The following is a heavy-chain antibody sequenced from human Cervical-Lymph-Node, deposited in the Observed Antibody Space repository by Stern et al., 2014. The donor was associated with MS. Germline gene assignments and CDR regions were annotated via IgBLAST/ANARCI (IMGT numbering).Heavy chain of an antibody. Sequence: KESGPGLVKPSETLSLTCTVSGVPVSSYYWSWIRQPPGRGLEWIGYMYYSESANYNSSLKSRVTISLDTSRNQVSLRLRSVTAADTAVYFCARAANGYSDFDYWGQGTLVTVSS. J-gene: IGHJ4*02. CDR3: ARAANGYSDFDY. D-gene: IGHD5-24*01. V-gene: IGHV4-59*02. CDR2: MYYSESA. CDR1: GVPVSSYY.